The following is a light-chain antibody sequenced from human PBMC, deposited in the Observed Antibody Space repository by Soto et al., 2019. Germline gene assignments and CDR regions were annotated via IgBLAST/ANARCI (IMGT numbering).Light chain of an antibody. J-gene: IGKJ1*01. V-gene: IGKV3-20*01. CDR3: QRFGTSPPWT. Sequence: EIVLTQSPGTLSLSPGERATLSCRASQTFSNSFLSWFQQIPGQAPRLLIYGASMRATGIPDRFSGSGSGTDFTLTITRLEPEDFAVYYCQRFGTSPPWTFGQGTKVDIK. CDR2: GAS. CDR1: QTFSNSF.